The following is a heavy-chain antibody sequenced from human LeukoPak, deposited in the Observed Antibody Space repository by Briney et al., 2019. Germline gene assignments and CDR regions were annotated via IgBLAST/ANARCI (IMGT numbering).Heavy chain of an antibody. CDR1: GGTFSIYA. J-gene: IGHJ6*02. V-gene: IGHV1-69*01. Sequence: ASVKVSCKASGGTFSIYAISWVRQAPGQGLEWMGGIIPIFGTANYAQKFQGRVTITADESTSTAYMELSSLRSEDTAVYYCARDNGLNYYGMDVWGQGTTVTVSS. CDR3: ARDNGLNYYGMDV. CDR2: IIPIFGTA. D-gene: IGHD3-16*01.